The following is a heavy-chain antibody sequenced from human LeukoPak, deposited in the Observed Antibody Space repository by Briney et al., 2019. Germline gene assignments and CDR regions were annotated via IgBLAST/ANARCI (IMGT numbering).Heavy chain of an antibody. CDR3: AKDIDYYDSSGYFDY. Sequence: GSLRLSCAASGFTFDDYAMHWVRQAPGKGLEWVSLISGDGGSTYYADSVKGRFTISRDNSKNSLYLQMNSLRTEDTALYYCAKDIDYYDSSGYFDYWGQGTLVTVSS. CDR2: ISGDGGST. CDR1: GFTFDDYA. D-gene: IGHD3-22*01. V-gene: IGHV3-43*02. J-gene: IGHJ4*02.